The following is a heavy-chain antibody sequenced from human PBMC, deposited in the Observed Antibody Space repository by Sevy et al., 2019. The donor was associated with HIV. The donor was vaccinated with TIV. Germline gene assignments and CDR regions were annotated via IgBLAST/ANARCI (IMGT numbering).Heavy chain of an antibody. CDR3: AKERSGGLLSFGEPPYYCDF. Sequence: GGSLRLSCAASGFTFSSYAMTWVRQAPGKGLEWVSSITDTGGDTYYADSVKGRFIVSRDNSKNTLDLQMSSLRADDTAVYYCAKERSGGLLSFGEPPYYCDFWGQGTLVTVSS. J-gene: IGHJ4*02. CDR2: ITDTGGDT. D-gene: IGHD3-10*01. V-gene: IGHV3-23*01. CDR1: GFTFSSYA.